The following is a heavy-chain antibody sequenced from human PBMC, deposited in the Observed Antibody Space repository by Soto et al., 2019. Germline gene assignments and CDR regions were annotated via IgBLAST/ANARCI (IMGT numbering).Heavy chain of an antibody. CDR1: GYTFISYG. J-gene: IGHJ5*02. CDR3: ARERHVLRFDP. V-gene: IGHV1-18*01. Sequence: ASVKVSCKASGYTFISYGISWVRQAPGQGLEWMGWISAYNGNTNYAQKLQGRVTMITDTSTSTAYMALRSLRSDDTAVYYCARERHVLRFDPWGQGTLVTVSS. CDR2: ISAYNGNT.